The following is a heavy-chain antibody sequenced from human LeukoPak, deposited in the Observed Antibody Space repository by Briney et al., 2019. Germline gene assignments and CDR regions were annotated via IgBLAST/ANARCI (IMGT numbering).Heavy chain of an antibody. CDR2: IYYSGST. J-gene: IGHJ4*02. CDR3: AKEGYCSSTSCSTNGEDY. CDR1: GGSISSYY. D-gene: IGHD2-2*01. V-gene: IGHV4-59*01. Sequence: SETLSLTCTVSGGSISSYYWSWIRQPPGKGLEWIGYIYYSGSTNYNPSLKSRVTISVDTSKNQSSLKLSSVTAADTAVYYCAKEGYCSSTSCSTNGEDYWGQGTLVTVSS.